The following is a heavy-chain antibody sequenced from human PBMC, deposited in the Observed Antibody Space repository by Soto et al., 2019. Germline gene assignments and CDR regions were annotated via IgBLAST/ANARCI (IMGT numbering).Heavy chain of an antibody. D-gene: IGHD3-22*01. J-gene: IGHJ4*02. V-gene: IGHV3-33*06. Sequence: QVQLVESGGGVVQPGTSLRLSCAASGFAFSYHGIHWVRQAPGKGLEWVAVTWSGGRGEYYADSVRGRFTISRDNSKTTVYLQMNSLRVEDTAVCYCAKDHDTSSHYSLLDFRGQGTLVTVSS. CDR2: TWSGGRGE. CDR3: AKDHDTSSHYSLLDF. CDR1: GFAFSYHG.